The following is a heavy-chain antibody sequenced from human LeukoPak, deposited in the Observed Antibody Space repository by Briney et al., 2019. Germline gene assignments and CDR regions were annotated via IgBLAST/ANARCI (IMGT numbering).Heavy chain of an antibody. CDR1: GFTFSSYA. Sequence: GGSLRLSCAASGFTFSSYAMHWVRQAPGKGLEWVAVISYDGSNKYHADSVKGRFTISRDNSKNTMYLQMNSLRVEDTAVYFCAKDRMTTVTSYYHYFGMDVWGQGTTVTVSS. CDR2: ISYDGSNK. J-gene: IGHJ6*02. CDR3: AKDRMTTVTSYYHYFGMDV. V-gene: IGHV3-30-3*01. D-gene: IGHD4-11*01.